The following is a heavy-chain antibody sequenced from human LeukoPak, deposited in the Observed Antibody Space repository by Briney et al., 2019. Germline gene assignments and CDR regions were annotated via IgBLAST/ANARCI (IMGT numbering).Heavy chain of an antibody. CDR1: GGSFSGYY. Sequence: SETLSLTCAVYGGSFSGYYWSWIRQPPGKGLEWIGEINHSGSTNYNPSLKSRVTISVDTSKNQFSLKLSSVTAADTAVYYCARRPGYYYGSGGNDYWGQGTLVTVSS. J-gene: IGHJ4*02. D-gene: IGHD3-10*01. CDR3: ARRPGYYYGSGGNDY. V-gene: IGHV4-34*01. CDR2: INHSGST.